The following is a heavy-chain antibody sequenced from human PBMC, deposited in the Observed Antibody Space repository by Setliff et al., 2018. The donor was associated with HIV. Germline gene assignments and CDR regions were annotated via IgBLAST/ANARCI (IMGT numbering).Heavy chain of an antibody. CDR3: ARGRNFWSDYYHYYYMDV. J-gene: IGHJ6*03. Sequence: SETLSLTCAVYGGSFSGSYWSWIRQPPGKGLEWIGEINHSGSTNYNPSLKSRVTISVDTSKNQFSLKLSSVTAADTAVYYCARGRNFWSDYYHYYYMDVWGKGTMVTVSS. CDR2: INHSGST. D-gene: IGHD3-3*01. CDR1: GGSFSGSY. V-gene: IGHV4-34*01.